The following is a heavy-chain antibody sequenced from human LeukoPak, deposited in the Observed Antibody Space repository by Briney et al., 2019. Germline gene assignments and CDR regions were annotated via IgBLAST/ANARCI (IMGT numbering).Heavy chain of an antibody. V-gene: IGHV4-38-2*02. CDR2: IYHSGST. J-gene: IGHJ4*02. D-gene: IGHD6-13*01. CDR3: ARDGGIAAAVFDY. CDR1: GYSISSGYY. Sequence: SETLSLTCTVSGYSISSGYYWGWIRQPPGKGLEWIGEIYHSGSTNYNPSLKSRVTISVDKSKNQFSLKLSSVTAADTAVYYCARDGGIAAAVFDYWGQGTLVTVSS.